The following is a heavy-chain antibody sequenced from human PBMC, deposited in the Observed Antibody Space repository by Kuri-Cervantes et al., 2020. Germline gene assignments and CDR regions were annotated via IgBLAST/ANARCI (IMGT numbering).Heavy chain of an antibody. V-gene: IGHV3-48*04. CDR1: GFTFSSYS. CDR3: ARGTVLRFLGYMDV. D-gene: IGHD3-3*01. J-gene: IGHJ6*03. CDR2: ISSSSSTI. Sequence: GGSLRLSCAASGFTFSSYSMNWVRQAPGKGLEWVSYISSSSSTIYYADSVKGRFTISRDNAKNSLYLEMNSLGTDDTAVYYCARGTVLRFLGYMDVWGKGTTVTVSS.